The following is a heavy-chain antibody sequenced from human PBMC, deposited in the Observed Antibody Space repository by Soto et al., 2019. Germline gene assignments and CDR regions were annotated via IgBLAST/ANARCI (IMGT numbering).Heavy chain of an antibody. D-gene: IGHD3-3*01. Sequence: SETLSLTCTVSGGSISSGGYYWSWIRQHPGKGLEWIGYIYYSGSTYYNPSLKSRVTISVDTSKNQFSLKLSSVTAADTAIYYCARGVSNYDFWSGYSHYYYYMDVWGKGTTVTVSS. CDR2: IYYSGST. V-gene: IGHV4-31*03. J-gene: IGHJ6*03. CDR3: ARGVSNYDFWSGYSHYYYYMDV. CDR1: GGSISSGGYY.